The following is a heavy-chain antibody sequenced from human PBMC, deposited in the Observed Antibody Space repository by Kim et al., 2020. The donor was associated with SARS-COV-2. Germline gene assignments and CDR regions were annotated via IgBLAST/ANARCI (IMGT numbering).Heavy chain of an antibody. D-gene: IGHD3-22*01. CDR2: IYPSDSDT. CDR1: GYSFTSYW. CDR3: ARRGYYDNSGYYDTFDI. V-gene: IGHV5-51*01. J-gene: IGHJ3*02. Sequence: GESLKISCKGSGYSFTSYWIGWVRQMPGKGLEWMGIIYPSDSDTRYSPSFRGQATISADKSITTAYLQWSSLKASDTAIYYCARRGYYDNSGYYDTFDIWGQGTMVTVSS.